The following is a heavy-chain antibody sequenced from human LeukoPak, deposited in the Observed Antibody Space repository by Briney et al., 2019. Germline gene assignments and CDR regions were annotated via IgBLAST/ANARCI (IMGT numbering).Heavy chain of an antibody. Sequence: GGSLRLSCAASGFTFSSYGMHWVRQAPGKGLEWVAVISYDGSNKYYADSVKGRFTISRDNSKNTLYLQMNSLRAEDTAVYYCARSAYYYYSMDVWGQGTAVTVSS. J-gene: IGHJ6*02. V-gene: IGHV3-30*03. CDR2: ISYDGSNK. CDR1: GFTFSSYG. CDR3: ARSAYYYYSMDV.